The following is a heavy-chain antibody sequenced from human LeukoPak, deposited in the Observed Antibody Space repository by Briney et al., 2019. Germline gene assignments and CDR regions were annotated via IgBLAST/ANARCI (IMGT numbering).Heavy chain of an antibody. Sequence: GGSLRLSCAASGFTFSSYGMHWVRQAPGKGLEWVAFIRYDGSNKYYADSVKGRFTISRDNSKNTLYLQMNSLRAEDTAMYYCAKNPMIAPYYYYYYYMDVWGKGTTVTISS. CDR3: AKNPMIAPYYYYYYYMDV. D-gene: IGHD3-22*01. CDR1: GFTFSSYG. J-gene: IGHJ6*03. CDR2: IRYDGSNK. V-gene: IGHV3-30*02.